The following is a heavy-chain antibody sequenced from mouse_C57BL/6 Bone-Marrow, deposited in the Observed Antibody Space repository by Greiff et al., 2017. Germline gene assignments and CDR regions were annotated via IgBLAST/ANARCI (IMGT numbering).Heavy chain of an antibody. CDR3: ARVYLGSFDV. J-gene: IGHJ1*03. D-gene: IGHD2-3*01. V-gene: IGHV5-4*01. CDR2: ISDGGSYT. CDR1: GFTFSSYA. Sequence: EVQGVESGGGLVKPGGSLKLSCAASGFTFSSYAMSWVRQTPEKRLEWVATISDGGSYTYYPDNVKGRFTISRDNAKNTLYLQMSQLKSEDTAMYYCARVYLGSFDVWGTGTTVTVSA.